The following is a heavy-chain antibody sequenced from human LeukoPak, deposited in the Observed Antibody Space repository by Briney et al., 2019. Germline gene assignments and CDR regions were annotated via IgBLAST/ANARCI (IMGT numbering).Heavy chain of an antibody. J-gene: IGHJ4*02. Sequence: PGGSLRLSCAASGFSFSSFTMNWVRQAPGKGLEWVSSISSMSDSIYYADSVKGRFTISRDNAQNSLYLQMNSLRAEDTAVYYCARVLLPYSHSSYYFDYWGQGTLVTVSS. D-gene: IGHD3-22*01. V-gene: IGHV3-21*04. CDR3: ARVLLPYSHSSYYFDY. CDR1: GFSFSSFT. CDR2: ISSMSDSI.